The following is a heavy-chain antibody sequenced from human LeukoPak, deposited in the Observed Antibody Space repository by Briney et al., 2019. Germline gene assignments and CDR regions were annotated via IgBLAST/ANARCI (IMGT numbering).Heavy chain of an antibody. J-gene: IGHJ3*02. CDR3: ARGRGGHDDAFDI. V-gene: IGHV4-61*01. D-gene: IGHD5-24*01. CDR2: IFYSGTS. Sequence: SETLSLTCNVSGGSVSSGSYYWSWIREPPGKGLVWIGYIFYSGTSNYNPSLKSRVTTSVDTSKNQVSLKLSSVTAADTAVYYCARGRGGHDDAFDIWGQGTMVTASS. CDR1: GGSVSSGSYY.